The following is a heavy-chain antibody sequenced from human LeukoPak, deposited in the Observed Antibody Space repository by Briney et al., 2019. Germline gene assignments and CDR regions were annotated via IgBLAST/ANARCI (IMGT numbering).Heavy chain of an antibody. CDR2: VSGSGGST. Sequence: GGSLRLSCAASGFPFSSYAMSWVRQAPGKGLEWVSGVSGSGGSTYYADSVKGRFTISRDNSKNTVYLQMNSLRAEDTALYYCAKGIAAVRHSFDYWGQGTLVTVSS. D-gene: IGHD6-13*01. CDR1: GFPFSSYA. CDR3: AKGIAAVRHSFDY. J-gene: IGHJ4*02. V-gene: IGHV3-23*01.